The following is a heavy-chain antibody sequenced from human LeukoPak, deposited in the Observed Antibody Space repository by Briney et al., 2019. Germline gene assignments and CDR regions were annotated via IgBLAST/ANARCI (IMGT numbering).Heavy chain of an antibody. CDR1: GFTFSKAW. CDR2: INRKVDGETT. D-gene: IGHD2-21*02. J-gene: IGHJ4*02. V-gene: IGHV3-15*01. CDR3: TSRVVTTNDN. Sequence: GGALRLSCTDSGFTFSKAWMNWVRQAPGKGVERVGRINRKVDGETTECAARMKGRSTMSREETKNTMYIKMDSLKTEDTAVYYCTSRVVTTNDNWGQGILVTVSS.